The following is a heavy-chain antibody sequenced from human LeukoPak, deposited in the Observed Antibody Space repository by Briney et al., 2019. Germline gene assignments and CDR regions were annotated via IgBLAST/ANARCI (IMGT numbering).Heavy chain of an antibody. CDR3: ARGRRWLDY. CDR1: GYSISSSYY. CDR2: IYHSGNT. Sequence: SETLSLTCSVSGYSISSSYYWGWIRQPPGKGLEWIGSIYHSGNTYYNPSLKSRVTISVDTSKNQFSLKLSSVTAADTAVYYCARGRRWLDYWGQGTLVTVSS. D-gene: IGHD4-23*01. J-gene: IGHJ4*02. V-gene: IGHV4-38-2*02.